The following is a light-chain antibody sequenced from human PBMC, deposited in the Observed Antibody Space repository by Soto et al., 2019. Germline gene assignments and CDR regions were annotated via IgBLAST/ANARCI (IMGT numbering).Light chain of an antibody. J-gene: IGKJ2*01. V-gene: IGKV3-11*01. CDR2: DAS. CDR1: QSVSSY. Sequence: EIVLTQSPATLSLSPGERASLSCRASQSVSSYLAWYQQKPGQAPRLLIYDASNRATGIPARFTGSGSGTHFPLTISSLEPVDYPVYYCQRRSNWTYTFGQGTKLEIK. CDR3: QRRSNWTYT.